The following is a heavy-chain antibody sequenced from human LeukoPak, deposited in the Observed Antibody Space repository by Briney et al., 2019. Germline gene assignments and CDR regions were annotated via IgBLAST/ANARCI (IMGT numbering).Heavy chain of an antibody. Sequence: SGPTLVKPTQTLTLTCTFSGFSLNTHGVGVGWIRQPPGKALEWLALIYWDDGERYNPSLRSRLTISKDTSKNQVVLTMTNMDPVDTATYYCAHRHDLRGVVVTFDSWGQGTLVTVSS. CDR2: IYWDDGE. CDR3: AHRHDLRGVVVTFDS. J-gene: IGHJ4*02. D-gene: IGHD3-10*01. V-gene: IGHV2-5*02. CDR1: GFSLNTHGVG.